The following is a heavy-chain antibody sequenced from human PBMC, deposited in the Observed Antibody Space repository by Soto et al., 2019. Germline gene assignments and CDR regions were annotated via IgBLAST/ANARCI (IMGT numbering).Heavy chain of an antibody. CDR2: MNPNSGNT. J-gene: IGHJ4*02. D-gene: IGHD3-10*01. CDR1: GYTFTSYD. V-gene: IGHV1-8*01. CDR3: XXSWHY. Sequence: QVQLVQSGAEVKKPGASVKVSCKASGYTFTSYDINWVRQATGQGLEWMGWMNPNSGNTGYAQKFQGRVTMTRNTXXXXXXXXXXXXXXXXXAVYYXXXSWHYWGQGTLVTVSS.